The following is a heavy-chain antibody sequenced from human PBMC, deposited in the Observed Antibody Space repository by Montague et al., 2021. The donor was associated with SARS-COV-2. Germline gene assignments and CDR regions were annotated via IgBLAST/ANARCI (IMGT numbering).Heavy chain of an antibody. V-gene: IGHV3-23*01. Sequence: SLRLSCAASGFTFSSYAMSWVRQAPGKGLEWVSAISGSGGSTYYADSVKGRFTISRDNSKNTLYLQMNSLRAEDTAVYYCAKRYCSGGSCYSGFDPGGQGTLVTVSS. CDR3: AKRYCSGGSCYSGFDP. D-gene: IGHD2-15*01. J-gene: IGHJ5*02. CDR2: ISGSGGST. CDR1: GFTFSSYA.